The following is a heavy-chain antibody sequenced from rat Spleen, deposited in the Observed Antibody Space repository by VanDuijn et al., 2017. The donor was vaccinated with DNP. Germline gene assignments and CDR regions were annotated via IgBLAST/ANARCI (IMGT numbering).Heavy chain of an antibody. CDR2: ISYGGSTT. CDR1: GFTFSDYY. J-gene: IGHJ4*01. CDR3: ARHRTISPFYYAMNA. Sequence: EVLLVESDGGLVQPGRSLKLSCAASGFTFSDYYMAWVRQGPTRGLEWVATISYGGSTTYYRDSVKGRFTIARADAESTLYLQMDSLRSEDTATYYCARHRTISPFYYAMNAWGQGASVTVSS. V-gene: IGHV5-29*01.